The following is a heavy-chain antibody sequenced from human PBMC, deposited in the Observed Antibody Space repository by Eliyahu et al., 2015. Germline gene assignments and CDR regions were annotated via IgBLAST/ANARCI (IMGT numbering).Heavy chain of an antibody. D-gene: IGHD3-10*01. CDR2: IKSKLNNYAT. J-gene: IGHJ5*02. Sequence: EVQLVESGGGLVQPGGSLKLSCAXSGFXVSXPVVHWVRQASGKGLEWVGLIKSKLNNYATSYTASVKGRFTISRDDSKNTAYLQMNSLRIEDTAVYYCTRHSPPSDNWFGPWGQGTLVTVSS. V-gene: IGHV3-73*01. CDR3: TRHSPPSDNWFGP. CDR1: GFXVSXPV.